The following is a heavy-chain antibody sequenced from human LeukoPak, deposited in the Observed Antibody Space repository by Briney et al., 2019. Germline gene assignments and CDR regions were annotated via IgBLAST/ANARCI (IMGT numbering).Heavy chain of an antibody. J-gene: IGHJ6*03. D-gene: IGHD6-6*01. CDR1: GGSISSSSYY. CDR3: ARVEYSSSYFYYYYYMDV. V-gene: IGHV4-39*07. CDR2: IYYSGST. Sequence: SETLSLTCTVSGGSISSSSYYWGWIRQPPGKGLEWIGSIYYSGSTYYNPSLKSRVTISVDTSKNQFSLKLSSVTAADTAVYYCARVEYSSSYFYYYYYMDVWGKGTTVTVSS.